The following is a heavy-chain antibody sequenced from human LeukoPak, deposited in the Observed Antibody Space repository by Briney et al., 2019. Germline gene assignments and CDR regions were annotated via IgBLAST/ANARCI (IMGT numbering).Heavy chain of an antibody. CDR3: ARVWNYHDSSGYLEYFQE. Sequence: ASVKVSCKASGYTFTGYYMHWVRQAPGRGLEWMGWINPNSGGTKYAQKFQGRGTMTRDTSISTAYMELSSLRSDDTAVYYCARVWNYHDSSGYLEYFQEWGQGTLVTVSS. CDR2: INPNSGGT. V-gene: IGHV1-2*02. D-gene: IGHD3-22*01. J-gene: IGHJ1*01. CDR1: GYTFTGYY.